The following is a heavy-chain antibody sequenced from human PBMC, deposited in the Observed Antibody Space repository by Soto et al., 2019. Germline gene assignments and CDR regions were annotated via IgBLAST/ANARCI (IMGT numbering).Heavy chain of an antibody. V-gene: IGHV3-30*18. CDR1: GFTFRNYN. CDR3: AKGRDSSGWYYYYYYGMDV. D-gene: IGHD6-19*01. J-gene: IGHJ6*02. Sequence: GGSLRLSCAASGFTFRNYNMHWVRQAPGKGLEWVAVISYDGSNKYYADSVKGRFTISRDNSKNTLYLQMNSLRAEDTAVYYCAKGRDSSGWYYYYYYGMDVWGQGTTVTVSS. CDR2: ISYDGSNK.